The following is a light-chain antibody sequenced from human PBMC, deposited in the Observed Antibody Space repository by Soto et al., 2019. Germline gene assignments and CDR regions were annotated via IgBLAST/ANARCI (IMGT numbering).Light chain of an antibody. Sequence: EIVFTQSPATLSLSPGERATLSCRASKSVSNYLAWYQHKPGQAPRLLIYDASNRSTGVPARFSGSGSGTDFTLTISSLEXEDFAVYYCQQRNNWPPEVTFGPGTKVDIK. V-gene: IGKV3-11*01. CDR1: KSVSNY. CDR3: QQRNNWPPEVT. J-gene: IGKJ3*01. CDR2: DAS.